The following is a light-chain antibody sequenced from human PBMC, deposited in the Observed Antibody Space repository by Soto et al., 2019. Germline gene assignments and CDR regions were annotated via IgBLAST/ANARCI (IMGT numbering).Light chain of an antibody. CDR3: QQYYNWPRT. CDR2: GAS. CDR1: QSLGSD. V-gene: IGKV3-15*01. J-gene: IGKJ1*01. Sequence: EIVMTQSPGTLSLSPGDTATLSCTASQSLGSDLAWYQQKPGQAPRLLIFGASARPTGIPARISGSGSGTEFTLTISSLRSEDFAVYFCQQYYNWPRTFGQGTKVEI.